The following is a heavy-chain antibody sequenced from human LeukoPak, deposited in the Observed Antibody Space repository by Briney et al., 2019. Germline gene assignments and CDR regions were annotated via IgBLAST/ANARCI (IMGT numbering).Heavy chain of an antibody. D-gene: IGHD3-22*01. CDR1: GYSISSGDY. Sequence: PSETLSLTCAVSGYSISSGDYWGWIRQPPGKGLEWIGSIYHSGSTYNNPSLKSRVTILVDTSKNQFSLKLGSVTAADTAVYYCARSPYYFDSSGYHGAYYFDYWGQGTLVTVSS. V-gene: IGHV4-38-2*01. CDR3: ARSPYYFDSSGYHGAYYFDY. CDR2: IYHSGST. J-gene: IGHJ4*02.